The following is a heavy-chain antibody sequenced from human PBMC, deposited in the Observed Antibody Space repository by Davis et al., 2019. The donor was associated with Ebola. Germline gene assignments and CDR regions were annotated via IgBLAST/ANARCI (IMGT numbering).Heavy chain of an antibody. J-gene: IGHJ6*02. Sequence: ASVKVSCKASGYTFTSYAMHWVRQAPGQRLEWMGWINVGNGDTKYSQNFQGRVTITRDTSASTAYMELSSLRSDDTAVYYCARTTVRGDSYGSIPYYGMDVWGQGTTVTVSS. CDR3: ARTTVRGDSYGSIPYYGMDV. CDR2: INVGNGDT. D-gene: IGHD5-18*01. CDR1: GYTFTSYA. V-gene: IGHV1-3*01.